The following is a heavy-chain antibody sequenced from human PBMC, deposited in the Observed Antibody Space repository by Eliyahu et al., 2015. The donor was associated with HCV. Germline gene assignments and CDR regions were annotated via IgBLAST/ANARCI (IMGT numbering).Heavy chain of an antibody. V-gene: IGHV3-30*04. J-gene: IGHJ6*02. CDR3: ARDIYYYGSGSYYTEDYYYYYGMDV. CDR2: LSYDRSNT. Sequence: GTAVQRLAFLSYDRSNTYXADSVKRRFTISRDNSKNTLYLQMNSLRAEDTAVYYCARDIYYYGSGSYYTEDYYYYYGMDVWGQGTTVTVSS. D-gene: IGHD3-10*01.